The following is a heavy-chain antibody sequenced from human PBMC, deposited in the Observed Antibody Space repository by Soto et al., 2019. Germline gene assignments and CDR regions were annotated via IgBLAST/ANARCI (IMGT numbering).Heavy chain of an antibody. J-gene: IGHJ4*02. Sequence: SETLSLTCTVSGGSISSGDYYWSWIRQPPGKGLEWIGYIYYSGSTYYNPSLKSRVTISVDTSKNQFSLKLSSVAAADTAVYYCASNSYGYTFHDYWGQGTLVTVSS. CDR1: GGSISSGDYY. D-gene: IGHD5-18*01. CDR2: IYYSGST. CDR3: ASNSYGYTFHDY. V-gene: IGHV4-30-4*01.